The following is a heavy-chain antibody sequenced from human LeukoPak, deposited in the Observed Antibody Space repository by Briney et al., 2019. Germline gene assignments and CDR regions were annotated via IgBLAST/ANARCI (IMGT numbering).Heavy chain of an antibody. Sequence: ASVKVSCKASGYTFTSYDINWVRQATGQGLEWMGWMNPNSGNTGYAQKFQGRVTMTRNTSISTAYMELSSLRSEDTAVYYCARVGDSYGYWTYYYYMDVWGKGTTVTISS. CDR1: GYTFTSYD. CDR2: MNPNSGNT. D-gene: IGHD5-18*01. CDR3: ARVGDSYGYWTYYYYMDV. J-gene: IGHJ6*03. V-gene: IGHV1-8*01.